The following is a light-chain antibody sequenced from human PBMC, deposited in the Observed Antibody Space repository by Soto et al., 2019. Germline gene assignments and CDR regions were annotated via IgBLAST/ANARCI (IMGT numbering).Light chain of an antibody. J-gene: IGLJ1*01. CDR3: QVWDSSSDHPGV. CDR1: NIGSKS. V-gene: IGLV3-21*04. CDR2: YDS. Sequence: SYELTQPPSVSVAPGKTARITCGGNNIGSKSVNWYQQKPGQAPVLVIYYDSDRPSGIPERFSGSNSGNTATLTISRVEAGDEADYYCQVWDSSSDHPGVFGTGTKLTVL.